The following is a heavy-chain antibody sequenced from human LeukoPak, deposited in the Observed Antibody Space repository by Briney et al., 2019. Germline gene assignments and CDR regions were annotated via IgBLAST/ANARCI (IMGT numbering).Heavy chain of an antibody. CDR2: ISGGGARA. J-gene: IGHJ6*02. CDR1: GFTFSNSA. V-gene: IGHV3-23*01. CDR3: AKEVVLGETNYFYYGMDV. Sequence: PGGSLRLSCAASGFTFSNSAMSWVRQAPGKGLEWVSAISGGGARAHYAESVRGRFTISRDNAQNTLHLQMNSLRAEDTAVYYCAKEVVLGETNYFYYGMDVWGQGTTVTVSS. D-gene: IGHD1-26*01.